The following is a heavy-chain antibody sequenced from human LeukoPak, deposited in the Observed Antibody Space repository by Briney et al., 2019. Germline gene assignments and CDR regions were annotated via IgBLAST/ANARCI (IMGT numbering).Heavy chain of an antibody. CDR2: LSDGGTP. J-gene: IGHJ4*02. Sequence: SETLSLTCDVSGYSIGSGHYWGWIRQPPGKGLEWIGSLSDGGTPDYNPSLKSRVSMSIDTSKNQFSLRLRSLTAADTAIYYCGTSDSGSIFGVVISFWGQGTLVTVSS. CDR3: GTSDSGSIFGVVISF. D-gene: IGHD3-3*02. V-gene: IGHV4-38-2*01. CDR1: GYSIGSGHY.